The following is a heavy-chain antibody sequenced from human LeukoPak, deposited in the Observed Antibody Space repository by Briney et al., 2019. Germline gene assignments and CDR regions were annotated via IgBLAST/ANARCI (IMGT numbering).Heavy chain of an antibody. Sequence: GRSLRLSCTASGFTFGDYAMSWVRQAPGKGMEWVGFIRSKAYGGTTEYAASVKGRFTISRDDSKSIAYLQMNSLKTEDTAVYYCTRDRERYSDSSGYYNYWGQGAPVTVSS. D-gene: IGHD3-22*01. CDR2: IRSKAYGGTT. V-gene: IGHV3-49*04. CDR1: GFTFGDYA. J-gene: IGHJ4*02. CDR3: TRDRERYSDSSGYYNY.